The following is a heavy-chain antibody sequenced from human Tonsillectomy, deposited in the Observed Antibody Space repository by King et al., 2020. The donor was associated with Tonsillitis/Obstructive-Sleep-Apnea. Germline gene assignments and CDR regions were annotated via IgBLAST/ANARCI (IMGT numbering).Heavy chain of an antibody. CDR1: GFTFSSYA. V-gene: IGHV3-30*18. CDR3: AKVPGGSGWYLRAFDF. J-gene: IGHJ3*01. CDR2: ISYDGNNK. D-gene: IGHD6-13*01. Sequence: VQLVESGRGVVQPGRSLRLSCAASGFTFSSYAMHWVRQAPGKGLEWGALISYDGNNKYYADSVKDRFTISRDNSKNMLYLQMNSLRPEDTAVYYCAKVPGGSGWYLRAFDFWGQGTMVTVSS.